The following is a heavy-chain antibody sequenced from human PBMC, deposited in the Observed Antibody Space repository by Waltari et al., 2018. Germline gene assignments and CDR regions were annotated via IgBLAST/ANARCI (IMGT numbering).Heavy chain of an antibody. D-gene: IGHD4-4*01. J-gene: IGHJ5*02. Sequence: QVQLQESGPGLVKPSETLSLTCTVSPGSIRSFYWSWIRLPPGKGLAWIGYIYHSGVTGYNPPLSSGVTLGVDTSKNQFSLKMRSVTAADTAVYYCARTAPPYSNAAYGGWSDPWGQGTLVTVSS. CDR2: IYHSGVT. CDR3: ARTAPPYSNAAYGGWSDP. CDR1: PGSIRSFY. V-gene: IGHV4-59*08.